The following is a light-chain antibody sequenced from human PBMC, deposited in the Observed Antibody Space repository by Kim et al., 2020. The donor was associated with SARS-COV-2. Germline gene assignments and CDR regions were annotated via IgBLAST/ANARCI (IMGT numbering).Light chain of an antibody. CDR3: QQYRSHWT. CDR2: QAS. Sequence: SASVDARVTITCRASQSIEIWLAWYQQVPGKAPKLLIYQASSLESDVPSRFSGSGSGTEFTLTISSLQPDDFATYYCQQYRSHWTFGQGTKVDIK. V-gene: IGKV1-5*03. J-gene: IGKJ1*01. CDR1: QSIEIW.